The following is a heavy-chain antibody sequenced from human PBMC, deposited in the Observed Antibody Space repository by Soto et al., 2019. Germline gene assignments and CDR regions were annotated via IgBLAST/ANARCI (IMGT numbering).Heavy chain of an antibody. V-gene: IGHV3-23*01. Sequence: GGSLRLSCAASGFTFSSYAMSWVRLAPGKGLEWVSGITGSGAITYYTDSVKGRFTTSRDNSKNTLYLQMNSLRAEDTAVYYCVTGGGYYYYGMDVWGQGTTVTVSS. CDR1: GFTFSSYA. D-gene: IGHD3-16*01. CDR2: ITGSGAIT. CDR3: VTGGGYYYYGMDV. J-gene: IGHJ6*02.